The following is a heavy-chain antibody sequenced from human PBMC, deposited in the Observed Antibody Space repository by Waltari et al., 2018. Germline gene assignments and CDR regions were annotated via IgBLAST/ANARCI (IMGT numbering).Heavy chain of an antibody. CDR3: ARQPHEMYASPNYFDS. D-gene: IGHD2-8*01. Sequence: QLQLQESGPGLVKPSETLSLTCTVSGGSISSRSYYWGWIRQPPGKGLEWIVSIYYSGSTYYDPSLKSRITISVDTSKNQFSLKLYSVTAADTAVYYCARQPHEMYASPNYFDSWGQGTLVTVSS. V-gene: IGHV4-39*01. CDR2: IYYSGST. CDR1: GGSISSRSYY. J-gene: IGHJ4*02.